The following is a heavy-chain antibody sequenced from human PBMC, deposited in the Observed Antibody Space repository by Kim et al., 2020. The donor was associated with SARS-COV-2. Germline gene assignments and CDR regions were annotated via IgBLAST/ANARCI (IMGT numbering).Heavy chain of an antibody. Sequence: GGSLRLSCAASGFNFYNYAMSWVRQAPGKGLEWVSAISATGATTYYADSMKGRITISRDNSQNTLYLQLNSLRAEDTAVYYCAKDPASKYQLLYLYFAMDVWGQGTAVTVS. D-gene: IGHD2-2*02. CDR1: GFNFYNYA. V-gene: IGHV3-23*01. J-gene: IGHJ6*02. CDR3: AKDPASKYQLLYLYFAMDV. CDR2: ISATGATT.